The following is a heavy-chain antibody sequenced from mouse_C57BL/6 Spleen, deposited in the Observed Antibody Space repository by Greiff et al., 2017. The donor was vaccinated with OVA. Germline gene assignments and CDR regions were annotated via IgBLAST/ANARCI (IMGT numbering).Heavy chain of an antibody. CDR2: INPSTGGT. Sequence: EVQLQQSGPELVKPGASVKISCKASGYSFTGYYMNWVKQSPEKSLEWIGEINPSTGGTTYNQKLKAKATLTVDKSSSTAYMQLKSLTSEDSAVYYCARRATARRHFDYWGQGTTLTVSS. J-gene: IGHJ2*01. V-gene: IGHV1-42*01. CDR3: ARRATARRHFDY. CDR1: GYSFTGYY. D-gene: IGHD3-3*01.